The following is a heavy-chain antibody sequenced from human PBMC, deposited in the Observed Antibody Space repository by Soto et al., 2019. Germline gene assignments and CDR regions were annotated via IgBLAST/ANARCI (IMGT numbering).Heavy chain of an antibody. J-gene: IGHJ4*02. CDR3: AADALLNYDFWSGLDY. D-gene: IGHD3-3*01. CDR1: GFTFTSSA. CDR2: IVVGSGNT. Sequence: SVNVSCKASGFTFTSSAVQWVRQARGQRLEWIGWIVVGSGNTNYAQKFQERVTITRDMSTSTAYMELSSLRSEDTAVYYCAADALLNYDFWSGLDYWGQGTLVTVS. V-gene: IGHV1-58*01.